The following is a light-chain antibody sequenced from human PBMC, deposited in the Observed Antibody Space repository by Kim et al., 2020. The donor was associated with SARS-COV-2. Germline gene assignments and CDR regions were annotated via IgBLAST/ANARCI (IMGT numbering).Light chain of an antibody. J-gene: IGKJ4*01. CDR1: QSINTY. V-gene: IGKV1-39*01. CDR3: QQSHSAPLT. CDR2: VAS. Sequence: ASVGDRVTITCRASQSINTYLNWYQQKPGKAPKPLIFVASTLQTGVPSRFSGRESGTDFTLTIRNLQPEDFATYYCQQSHSAPLTFGGGTKVDIK.